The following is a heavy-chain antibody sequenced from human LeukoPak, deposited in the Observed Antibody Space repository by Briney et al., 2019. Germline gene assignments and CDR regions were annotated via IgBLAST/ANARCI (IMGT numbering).Heavy chain of an antibody. CDR2: ISNDGGGT. J-gene: IGHJ5*02. V-gene: IGHV3-23*01. Sequence: GGSLRLSCAASGFIFNNYGLIWVRQAPGKGLEWVSAISNDGGGTNYADFVKGRFTISRDNSKNTLFLQMNSLRAEDTALYYCAKGSSGYFVDLWGQGTLVTDSS. D-gene: IGHD3-22*01. CDR1: GFIFNNYG. CDR3: AKGSSGYFVDL.